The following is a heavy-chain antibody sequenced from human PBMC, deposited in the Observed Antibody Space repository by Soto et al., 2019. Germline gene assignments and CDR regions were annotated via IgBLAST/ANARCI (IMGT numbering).Heavy chain of an antibody. CDR1: GGTFSSYT. CDR3: AREADIVVVVAATSDAFDI. CDR2: IIPILGIA. D-gene: IGHD2-15*01. Sequence: SVKVSCKASGGTFSSYTISWVRQAPGQGLEWMGRIIPILGIANYAQKFQGRVTITADKSTSTAYMELSSLRSEDTAVYYCAREADIVVVVAATSDAFDIWGQGTMVTVSS. V-gene: IGHV1-69*04. J-gene: IGHJ3*02.